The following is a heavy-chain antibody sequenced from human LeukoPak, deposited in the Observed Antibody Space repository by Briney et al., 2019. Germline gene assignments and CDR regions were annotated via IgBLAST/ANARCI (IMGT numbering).Heavy chain of an antibody. CDR1: GFTFSSCA. J-gene: IGHJ4*02. CDR2: ITESGGST. D-gene: IGHD3-16*01. V-gene: IGHV3-23*01. CDR3: ARLPTGEQPENY. Sequence: PGGSLRLSCAAFGFTFSSCAMSWVSQTPGKGLEWVSAITESGGSTYYADSVKGRFTISRDNSKNRLYLQMNSLRAEDTALYYCARLPTGEQPENYWGQGTLVTVSS.